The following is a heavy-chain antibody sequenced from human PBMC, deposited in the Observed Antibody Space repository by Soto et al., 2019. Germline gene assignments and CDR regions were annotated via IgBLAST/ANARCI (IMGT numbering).Heavy chain of an antibody. CDR1: GFTFSSYG. CDR2: ISYDGSIK. J-gene: IGHJ4*01. V-gene: IGHV3-30*18. CDR3: AKDLEAGATLLTYYFVY. Sequence: PGGSLRLSCVPSGFTFSSYGMHWVRQAPGKGLEWVAVISYDGSIKYYADSVKGRFTISRDNSKNTLYLHMNSLRAEETAVYYCAKDLEAGATLLTYYFVYWGQGALVTVSS. D-gene: IGHD1-26*01.